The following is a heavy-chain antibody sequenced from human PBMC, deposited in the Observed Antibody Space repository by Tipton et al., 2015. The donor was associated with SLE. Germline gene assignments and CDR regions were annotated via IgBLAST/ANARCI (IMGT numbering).Heavy chain of an antibody. CDR2: ITNNGNT. Sequence: GSLRLSCSVSGGSISGTNYYWDWIRQPPGKGPEWIGRITNNGNTYYIPSLQSRVTMSVDTSKNHFSLKLSSVTAADTAVYYCARHDTNYGRNWFDPWGQGTLVTVSS. D-gene: IGHD2-8*01. V-gene: IGHV4-39*01. CDR3: ARHDTNYGRNWFDP. J-gene: IGHJ5*02. CDR1: GGSISGTNYY.